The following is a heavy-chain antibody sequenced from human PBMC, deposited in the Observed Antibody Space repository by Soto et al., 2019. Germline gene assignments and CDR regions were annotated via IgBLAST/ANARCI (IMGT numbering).Heavy chain of an antibody. CDR1: GYSFTTYG. V-gene: IGHV1-18*01. CDR2: ISGYNGDT. CDR3: AKNWHPPSYDYGIDV. J-gene: IGHJ6*02. Sequence: QGLLVQAGAEVKQPGASVKVSCKASGYSFTTYGISWVRPAPGQGREWMGWISGYNGDTNNAQKFQDRGTMTINRSTTTAYLELMSLTSDDTAVYYCAKNWHPPSYDYGIDVWGQGTTVTVSS.